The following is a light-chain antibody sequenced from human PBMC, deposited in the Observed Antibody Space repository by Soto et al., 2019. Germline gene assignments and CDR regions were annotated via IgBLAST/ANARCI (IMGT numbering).Light chain of an antibody. V-gene: IGKV3-20*01. CDR3: QQYGSSPPFT. CDR2: GAS. Sequence: EIVLTQSPGTLSLSPGERATLSCRASQTITSNFLAWYQQKPGQAPRLLMYGASSRATGIPEMFSVGGSETEFTLTISSLDHEDFAVYYCQQYGSSPPFTFGPRTKVHIK. CDR1: QTITSNF. J-gene: IGKJ3*01.